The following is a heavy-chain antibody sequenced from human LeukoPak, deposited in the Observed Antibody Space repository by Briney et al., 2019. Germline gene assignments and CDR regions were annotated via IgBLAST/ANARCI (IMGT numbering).Heavy chain of an antibody. Sequence: QAGGSLRLSCAGSGFTFSTYSLHWVRQAPGKGLEWVASVAYDGSNDNYVDSVKGRFTISRDNSKNTLYLQMNSLRAEDTAVYYCATEGYSGYGYFDYWGQGTLVTVSS. V-gene: IGHV3-30*04. D-gene: IGHD5-12*01. CDR2: VAYDGSND. CDR3: ATEGYSGYGYFDY. CDR1: GFTFSTYS. J-gene: IGHJ4*02.